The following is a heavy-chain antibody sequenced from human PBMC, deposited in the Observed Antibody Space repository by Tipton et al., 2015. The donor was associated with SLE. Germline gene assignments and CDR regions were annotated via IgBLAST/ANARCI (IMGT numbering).Heavy chain of an antibody. Sequence: TLSLTCTVSGGPISSSSYYWGWVRQPPGKGLEWIGSIYYSGSTYYNPSLKSRVTISVDTSKNQFSLKRSSVTAADTAVYYCARDSPHGVGKDYWGQGTLVTVSS. V-gene: IGHV4-39*07. J-gene: IGHJ4*02. CDR3: ARDSPHGVGKDY. CDR1: GGPISSSSYY. D-gene: IGHD7-27*01. CDR2: IYYSGST.